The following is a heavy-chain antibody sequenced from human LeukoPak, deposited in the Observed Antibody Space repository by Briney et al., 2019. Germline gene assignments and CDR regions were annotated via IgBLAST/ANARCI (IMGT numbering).Heavy chain of an antibody. CDR2: IKQDGSEK. CDR1: GFTFSSYW. CDR3: ARDRSHGSGSSGSVYYYGMDV. D-gene: IGHD3-10*01. Sequence: GGSLRLSCAASGFTFSSYWMSWVRQAPGKGLEWVANIKQDGSEKYYVDSVKGRFTISRDNAKNSLYLQMNSLRAEDTAVYYCARDRSHGSGSSGSVYYYGMDVWGQGTTVTVSS. J-gene: IGHJ6*02. V-gene: IGHV3-7*01.